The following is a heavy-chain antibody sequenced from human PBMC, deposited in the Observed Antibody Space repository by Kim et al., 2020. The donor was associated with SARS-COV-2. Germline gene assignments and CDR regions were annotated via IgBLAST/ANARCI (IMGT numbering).Heavy chain of an antibody. CDR3: ARGVGSGGLRFLRGGRYYGMDV. J-gene: IGHJ6*02. CDR1: GFTFSSYS. V-gene: IGHV3-21*01. Sequence: GGSLRLSCAASGFTFSSYSMNWVRQAPGKGLEWVSSISSSSSYIYYADSVKGRFTISRDNAKNSLYLQMNSLRAEDTAVYYCARGVGSGGLRFLRGGRYYGMDVWGQGTTVTVSS. D-gene: IGHD3-3*01. CDR2: ISSSSSYI.